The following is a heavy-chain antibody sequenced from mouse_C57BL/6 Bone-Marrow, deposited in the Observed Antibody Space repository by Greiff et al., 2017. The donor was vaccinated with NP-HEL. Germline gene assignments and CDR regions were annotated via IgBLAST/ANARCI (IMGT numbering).Heavy chain of an antibody. V-gene: IGHV2-2*01. D-gene: IGHD3-2*02. CDR3: ARRGRTQGYFDY. Sequence: QVHVKQSGPGLVQPSQSLSITCTVSGFSLTSYGVHWVRQSPGKGLEWLGVIWSGGSTDYNAAFISRLSISKDNSKSQVFFKMNSLQADDTAIYYCARRGRTQGYFDYWGQGTTLTVSS. J-gene: IGHJ2*01. CDR2: IWSGGST. CDR1: GFSLTSYG.